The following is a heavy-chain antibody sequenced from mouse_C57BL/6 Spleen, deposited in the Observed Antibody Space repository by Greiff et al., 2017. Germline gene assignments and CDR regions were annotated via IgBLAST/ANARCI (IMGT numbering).Heavy chain of an antibody. CDR1: GFNIKDYY. V-gene: IGHV14-1*01. J-gene: IGHJ3*01. CDR3: TTSSLTGPFAY. Sequence: EVQLQQSGAELVRPGASVKLSCTASGFNIKDYYMHWVKQRPEQGLEWIGRIDPEDGDTEYAPKFQGKATMTADTSSNTAYLQLSSLTSEDTAVYYCTTSSLTGPFAYWGQGTLGTVSA. CDR2: IDPEDGDT. D-gene: IGHD4-1*01.